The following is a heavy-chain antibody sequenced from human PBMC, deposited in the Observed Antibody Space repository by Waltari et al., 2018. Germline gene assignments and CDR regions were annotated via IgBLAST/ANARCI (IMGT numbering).Heavy chain of an antibody. CDR3: ARDTSGAVASMGGLYYYYGMDV. V-gene: IGHV4-61*02. CDR1: GGSISSGSYY. CDR2: IYTSGST. Sequence: QVQLQESGPGLVKPSQTLSLTCTVSGGSISSGSYYWSWIRQPAGKGLEWIGRIYTSGSTNYNPSLKSRVTISVDTSKNQFSLKLSSVTAADTAVYYCARDTSGAVASMGGLYYYYGMDVWGQGTTVTVSS. D-gene: IGHD6-19*01. J-gene: IGHJ6*02.